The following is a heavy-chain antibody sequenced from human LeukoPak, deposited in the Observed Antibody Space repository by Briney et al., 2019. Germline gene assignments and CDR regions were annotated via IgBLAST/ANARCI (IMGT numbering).Heavy chain of an antibody. CDR1: GFTFSSYE. D-gene: IGHD6-13*01. J-gene: IGHJ4*02. CDR2: ISSSGSTI. V-gene: IGHV3-48*03. CDR3: ATDGGPEYSSSWYLY. Sequence: GGSLRLSCAASGFTFSSYEMNWVRQAPGKGLEWVSYISSSGSTIYYADSVKGRFTISRDNAKNSLYLQMNSLRAEDTAVYYCATDGGPEYSSSWYLYWGQGTLVTVSS.